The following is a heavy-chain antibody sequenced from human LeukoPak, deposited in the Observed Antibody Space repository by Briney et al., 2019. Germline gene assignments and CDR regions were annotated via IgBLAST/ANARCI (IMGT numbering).Heavy chain of an antibody. J-gene: IGHJ4*02. CDR1: GFTFSSYA. CDR3: AKRQYQLPYFDY. D-gene: IGHD2-2*01. CDR2: ISGSGGST. V-gene: IGHV3-23*01. Sequence: AGGSLRLSCAASGFTFSSYAMSWVRQAPGKGLEWVSAISGSGGSTYYADSVKGRFTISRDNSKNTLYLQMNRLRAEDTAVYYCAKRQYQLPYFDYWGQETLVTVSS.